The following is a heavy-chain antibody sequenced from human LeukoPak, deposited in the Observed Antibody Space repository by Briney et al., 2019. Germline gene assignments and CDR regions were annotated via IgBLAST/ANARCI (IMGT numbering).Heavy chain of an antibody. CDR2: ISAYNGNT. CDR3: AREGSRDYYYYYMDV. Sequence: ASVRVSCKASGYTFTSYGISWVRQAPGQGLEWMGWISAYNGNTNYAQKFQGRVTITADESTSTAYMELSSLRSEDTAVYYCAREGSRDYYYYYMDVWGKGTTVTVSS. D-gene: IGHD2/OR15-2a*01. V-gene: IGHV1-18*01. J-gene: IGHJ6*03. CDR1: GYTFTSYG.